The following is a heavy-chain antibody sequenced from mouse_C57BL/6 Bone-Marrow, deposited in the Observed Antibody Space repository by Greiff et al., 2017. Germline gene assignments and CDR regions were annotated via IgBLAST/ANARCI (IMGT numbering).Heavy chain of an antibody. CDR3: ARYYYGSSY. D-gene: IGHD1-1*01. Sequence: QVQLQQSGAELARPGASVKLSCKASGYTFTSYGISWVKQRTGQGLEWIGERYPRSGNTYYNEKFKGKATLTADKSSSTAYMELRSLSSEDSAVYFCARYYYGSSYWGQGTTLTVSS. V-gene: IGHV1-81*01. J-gene: IGHJ2*01. CDR2: RYPRSGNT. CDR1: GYTFTSYG.